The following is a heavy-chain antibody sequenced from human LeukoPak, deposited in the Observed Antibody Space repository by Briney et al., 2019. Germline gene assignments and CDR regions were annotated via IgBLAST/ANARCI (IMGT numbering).Heavy chain of an antibody. D-gene: IGHD3-22*01. CDR3: AKMPNTYYYDSSGYYY. CDR1: GFTFSSYA. CDR2: ISGSGGST. J-gene: IGHJ4*02. V-gene: IGHV3-23*01. Sequence: PGGSLRLSCAASGFTFSSYAMSWVRQAPGKGLEWVSAISGSGGSTYYADSVKGRFTISRDNSKNTLYLQMNSLRAEDTAVYYCAKMPNTYYYDSSGYYYWGQGTLVTVSS.